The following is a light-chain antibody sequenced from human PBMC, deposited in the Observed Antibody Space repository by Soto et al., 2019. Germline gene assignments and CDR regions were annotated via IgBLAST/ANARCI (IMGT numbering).Light chain of an antibody. CDR1: QSVNTY. J-gene: IGKJ4*01. Sequence: EIVLTQSPATLSLSPGERATLSCRASQSVNTYIAWYQHKPGQAPRLLIYDASNRATGIPVRFSGSGSGTDFALTISSLEPEDFAVYYCQLRTNWPPRLTFGGGTKVDIK. V-gene: IGKV3-11*01. CDR2: DAS. CDR3: QLRTNWPPRLT.